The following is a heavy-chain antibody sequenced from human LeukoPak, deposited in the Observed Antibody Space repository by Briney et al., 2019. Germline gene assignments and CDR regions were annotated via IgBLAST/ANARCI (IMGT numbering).Heavy chain of an antibody. Sequence: PGRSLRLPCAASGFTFSSYWMSWVRQAPGKGLEWVANIKQDGSEKYYVDSVKGRFTISRDNAKNSLYLQMNSLRAEDTAVYYCARDPIGYCSSTSCSPRWGQGTLVTVSS. D-gene: IGHD2-2*01. CDR2: IKQDGSEK. J-gene: IGHJ4*02. CDR1: GFTFSSYW. CDR3: ARDPIGYCSSTSCSPR. V-gene: IGHV3-7*01.